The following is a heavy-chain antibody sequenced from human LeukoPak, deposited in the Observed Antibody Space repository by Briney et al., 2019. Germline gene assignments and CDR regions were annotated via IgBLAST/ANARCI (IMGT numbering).Heavy chain of an antibody. CDR1: GGSISSGSYY. V-gene: IGHV4-61*02. Sequence: KTSETLSLTCTVSGGSISSGSYYWSWIRQPAGQGLEWIGRIYTSGDINYNPSLKSRVTISVDTSKNQFSLKLTSVTAADTAVYYCAREEGSSSWYYHWFDPWGQGTLVTVSS. CDR3: AREEGSSSWYYHWFDP. J-gene: IGHJ5*02. D-gene: IGHD6-13*01. CDR2: IYTSGDI.